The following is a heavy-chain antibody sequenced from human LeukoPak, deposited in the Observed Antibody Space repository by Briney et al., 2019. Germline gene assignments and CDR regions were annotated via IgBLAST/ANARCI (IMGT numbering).Heavy chain of an antibody. CDR3: ASPSSGYYTWYFDS. CDR1: GGSITSGRYS. D-gene: IGHD3-22*01. Sequence: PSETLSLTCTVSGGSITSGRYSWGWSRQPPGKGLEWIGSIYDSGSTYHNPSLKSRVTISVDTSKNQFSLKVSSVTAADTAIYYCASPSSGYYTWYFDSWGQGTLVTVSS. V-gene: IGHV4-39*01. CDR2: IYDSGST. J-gene: IGHJ4*02.